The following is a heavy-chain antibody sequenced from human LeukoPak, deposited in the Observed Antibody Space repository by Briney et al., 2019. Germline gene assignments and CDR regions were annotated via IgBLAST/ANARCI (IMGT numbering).Heavy chain of an antibody. V-gene: IGHV3-30*04. CDR2: ISYDGSNK. CDR3: ARDQRMYYDFWSGYYIYYYYGMDV. CDR1: GFTFSSYA. Sequence: GGSLRLSCAASGFTFSSYAMHWVRQAPGKGLEWVAVISYDGSNKYYADSVKGRFTISRDNSKNTLYLQMNSLRAEDTAVYYCARDQRMYYDFWSGYYIYYYYGMDVWGQGTTVTVSS. J-gene: IGHJ6*02. D-gene: IGHD3-3*01.